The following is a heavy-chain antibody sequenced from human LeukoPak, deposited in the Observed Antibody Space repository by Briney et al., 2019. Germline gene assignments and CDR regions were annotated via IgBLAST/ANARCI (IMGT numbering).Heavy chain of an antibody. CDR3: AKDAVPQSHFDYFDY. CDR2: ISGSGGST. J-gene: IGHJ4*02. CDR1: GFTFSSYA. Sequence: GGSLRLSCAASGFTFSSYAMSWVRQAPGKGLEWVSAISGSGGSTYSADSVKGRFTISRDNSKNTLYLQMNSLRAEDTAVYYCAKDAVPQSHFDYFDYWGQGTLVTVSS. V-gene: IGHV3-23*01. D-gene: IGHD2/OR15-2a*01.